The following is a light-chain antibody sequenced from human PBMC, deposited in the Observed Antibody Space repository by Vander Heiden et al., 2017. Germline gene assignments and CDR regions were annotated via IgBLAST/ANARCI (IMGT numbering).Light chain of an antibody. CDR1: QSISSY. J-gene: IGKJ4*01. Sequence: IQITQSPSSLSASVGDRVTITCRASQSISSYLNWYQQKPGKAPKLLIYAASSLQSGLPSRFSGSGSGTDFTLTISSLQPEDFATYYCQQSYSTPFTFGGGTKVEIK. CDR3: QQSYSTPFT. CDR2: AAS. V-gene: IGKV1-39*01.